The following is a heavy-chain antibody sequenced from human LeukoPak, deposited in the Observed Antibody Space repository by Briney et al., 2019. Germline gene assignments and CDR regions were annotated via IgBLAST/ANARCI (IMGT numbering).Heavy chain of an antibody. J-gene: IGHJ4*02. V-gene: IGHV3-33*01. Sequence: PGGSLRLSCAASGFTFSSYGMHWVRQAPGKGLEWVAVIWYDGSDEHYADSVKGRFTISRDNSKNTAYLQMNSLRADDTAVYYCARDSPEVTGTVDYWGQGTLVTVSS. CDR2: IWYDGSDE. CDR3: ARDSPEVTGTVDY. D-gene: IGHD6-19*01. CDR1: GFTFSSYG.